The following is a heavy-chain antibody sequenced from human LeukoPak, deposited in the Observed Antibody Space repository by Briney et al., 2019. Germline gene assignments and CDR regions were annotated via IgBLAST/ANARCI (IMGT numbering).Heavy chain of an antibody. D-gene: IGHD6-6*01. CDR2: IHYSGST. CDR3: ARLSSLANIAARGRTWLDP. CDR1: GGSISSYY. V-gene: IGHV4-59*01. J-gene: IGHJ5*02. Sequence: PSETLSLTCTVSGGSISSYYWSWIRQPPGKGLEWIGYIHYSGSTNYNPSLKSRVTISVDMSKNQFSLKLSSVTAADTAVYYCARLSSLANIAARGRTWLDPWGQGSLVTVSS.